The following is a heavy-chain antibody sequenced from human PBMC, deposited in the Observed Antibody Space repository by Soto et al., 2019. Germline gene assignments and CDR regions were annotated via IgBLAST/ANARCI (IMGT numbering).Heavy chain of an antibody. CDR3: ARGEDY. CDR1: GGSSSGYY. Sequence: SETLSLTCAVYGGSSSGYYWSWIRQPPGKGLEWIGEINHSGSTNYNPSLKSRVTISVDTSKNQFSLKLSSVTAADTAVYYCARGEDYWGQGTLVTVSS. J-gene: IGHJ4*02. CDR2: INHSGST. V-gene: IGHV4-34*01.